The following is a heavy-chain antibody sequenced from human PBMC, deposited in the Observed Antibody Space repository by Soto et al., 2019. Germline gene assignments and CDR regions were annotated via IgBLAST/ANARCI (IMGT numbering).Heavy chain of an antibody. CDR2: IYYSGST. J-gene: IGHJ4*02. Sequence: QVQLQESGPGLVKPSQTLSLTCTVSGGSISSGGYYWSWIRQHPGKGLEWIGYIYYSGSTYYNPSLKSRVTISVDTSKNQFSLKLSSVTAADTAVYYCARLRKPDGSGSYIDDYWGQGTLVTVSS. CDR3: ARLRKPDGSGSYIDDY. CDR1: GGSISSGGYY. V-gene: IGHV4-31*03. D-gene: IGHD3-10*01.